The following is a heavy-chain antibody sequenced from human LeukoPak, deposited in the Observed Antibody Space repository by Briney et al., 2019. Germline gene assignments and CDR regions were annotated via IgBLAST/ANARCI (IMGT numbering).Heavy chain of an antibody. D-gene: IGHD6-6*01. CDR1: GGTFSSYA. Sequence: ASVKVSCKASGGTFSSYAISWVRQAPRQGLEWMGGIIPIFGTANYAQKFQGGVTITADESTSTAYMELSSLRSEDTAVYYCARLGSIAPLLGWFDPWGQGTLVTVSS. CDR3: ARLGSIAPLLGWFDP. J-gene: IGHJ5*02. V-gene: IGHV1-69*13. CDR2: IIPIFGTA.